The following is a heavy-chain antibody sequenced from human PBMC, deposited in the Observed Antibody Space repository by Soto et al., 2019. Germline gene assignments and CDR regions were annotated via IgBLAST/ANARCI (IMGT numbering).Heavy chain of an antibody. Sequence: QVQLVQSGAEVKKPGSSVKFSCKASGGTLSSYAISWVRQPPGQGLEWMGGIFPIFGTANYAQEFQGRVTITADESTSTRYMELSSLRSEDTALYYCARGWGSGYVAGGQGYWGQGTLVRVSS. CDR1: GGTLSSYA. V-gene: IGHV1-69*12. CDR3: ARGWGSGYVAGGQGY. J-gene: IGHJ4*02. D-gene: IGHD3-3*01. CDR2: IFPIFGTA.